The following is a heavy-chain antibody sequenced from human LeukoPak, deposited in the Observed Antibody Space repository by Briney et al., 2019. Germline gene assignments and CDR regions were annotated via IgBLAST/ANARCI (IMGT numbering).Heavy chain of an antibody. CDR2: ISSSSSYT. CDR1: GFTFSSYA. CDR3: ARGSPMVRGVTHAFDI. Sequence: GGSLRLSCAASGFTFSSYAMHWVRQAPGKGLEWVSYISSSSSYTNYADSVKGRFTISRDNAKNSLYLQMNSLRAEDTAVYYCARGSPMVRGVTHAFDIWGQGTMVTVSS. V-gene: IGHV3-21*05. J-gene: IGHJ3*02. D-gene: IGHD3-10*01.